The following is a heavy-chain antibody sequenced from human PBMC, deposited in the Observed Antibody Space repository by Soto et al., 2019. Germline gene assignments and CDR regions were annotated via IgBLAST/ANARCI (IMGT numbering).Heavy chain of an antibody. CDR1: GYTFTGYY. CDR3: ARAHAVSKTGTTFDYYYYGMDD. CDR2: INPNSGGT. Sequence: ASVKVSCKASGYTFTGYYMHWVRQAPGQGLEWMGWINPNSGGTNYAQKFQGRVTMTRDTSISTAYMELSRLRSDDTAVYYCARAHAVSKTGTTFDYYYYGMDDWGQGTTVTVSS. J-gene: IGHJ6*02. V-gene: IGHV1-2*02. D-gene: IGHD1-7*01.